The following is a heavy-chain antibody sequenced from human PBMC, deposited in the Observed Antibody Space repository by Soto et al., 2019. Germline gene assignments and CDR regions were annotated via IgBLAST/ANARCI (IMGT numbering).Heavy chain of an antibody. CDR2: ISGSGGST. D-gene: IGHD3-9*01. CDR3: AKVRGRYFDWRAGFDY. Sequence: EVQLLESGGGLVQPGGSLRLSCAASGFTFSSYAMSWVRQAPGKGLEWVSAISGSGGSTYYADSVKGRFTISRDNSKNTLYLQMNSLRADDTAVYYCAKVRGRYFDWRAGFDYWGQGTLVTVSS. V-gene: IGHV3-23*01. J-gene: IGHJ4*02. CDR1: GFTFSSYA.